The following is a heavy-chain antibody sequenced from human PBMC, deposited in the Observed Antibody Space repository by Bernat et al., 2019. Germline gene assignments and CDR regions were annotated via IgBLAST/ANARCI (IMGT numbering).Heavy chain of an antibody. J-gene: IGHJ6*02. V-gene: IGHV1-2*04. Sequence: QVQLVQSGAEVKKPGASVKVSCKASGYTFTGYYMHWVRQAPGQGLEWMGWINPNSGGTNYVQKFQGWVTMTRDTSISTAYMELSRLRSDDTAVYYCARGGEYSSPYYYGMDVWGQGTTVTVSS. CDR1: GYTFTGYY. CDR3: ARGGEYSSPYYYGMDV. CDR2: INPNSGGT. D-gene: IGHD6-6*01.